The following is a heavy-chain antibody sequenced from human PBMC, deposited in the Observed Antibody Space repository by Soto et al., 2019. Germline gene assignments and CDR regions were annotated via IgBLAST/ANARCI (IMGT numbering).Heavy chain of an antibody. D-gene: IGHD3-10*01. V-gene: IGHV3-30*03. CDR2: ISYDGSNK. Sequence: QVQLVESGGGVVQPGRSLRLSCAASGFTFSSYGMHWVRQAPGKGLEWVAVISYDGSNKYYADSVKGRFTLSRDNSKNTLYLQMNSMRAEDTAVYYCAILWFGELTHDYWGQGTLVTVSS. CDR3: AILWFGELTHDY. J-gene: IGHJ4*02. CDR1: GFTFSSYG.